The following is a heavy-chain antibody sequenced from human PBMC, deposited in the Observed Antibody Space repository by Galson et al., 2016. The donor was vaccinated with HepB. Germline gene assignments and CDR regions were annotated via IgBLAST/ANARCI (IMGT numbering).Heavy chain of an antibody. Sequence: SLRLSCAASGFTFSTHSMNWVRQAPGKGLEWVSCIGGSSNYIYYADSVQGRFTISRDNAKNTLYLEMNSLRAEDTAVYNRVRDHSVVPATAYNWFDPWGQGTLVTVSS. CDR1: GFTFSTHS. J-gene: IGHJ5*02. CDR2: IGGSSNYI. CDR3: VRDHSVVPATAYNWFDP. D-gene: IGHD2-21*02. V-gene: IGHV3-21*01.